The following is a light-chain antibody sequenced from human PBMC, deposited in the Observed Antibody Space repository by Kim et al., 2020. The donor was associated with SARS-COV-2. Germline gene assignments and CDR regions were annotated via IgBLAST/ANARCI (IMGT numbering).Light chain of an antibody. V-gene: IGKV3-20*01. Sequence: EIVLTQSPGTLSLSPGESATLSCRASQSVSSNYLAWYQQKPGQAPRLLIHGTSTRATGIPGRFSGSGAGTDFTLTISRLEAEDFATYHCQHYGGTPWTFGQGTKVDIK. J-gene: IGKJ1*01. CDR2: GTS. CDR3: QHYGGTPWT. CDR1: QSVSSNY.